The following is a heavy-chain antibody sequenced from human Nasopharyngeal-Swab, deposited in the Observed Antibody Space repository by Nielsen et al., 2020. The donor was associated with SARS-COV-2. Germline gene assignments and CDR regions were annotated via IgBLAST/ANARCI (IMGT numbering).Heavy chain of an antibody. V-gene: IGHV4-39*07. CDR3: ARAQSTIFGVVTAFDY. J-gene: IGHJ4*02. CDR1: GGSISSSSYY. Sequence: SETLSLTCTVSGGSISSSSYYWGWIRQPPGKGLEWIGSIYYSGSTYYNPSLKSRVTISVDTSKNQFSLKLSSVTAADTAVYYCARAQSTIFGVVTAFDYWGQGTLVTASS. D-gene: IGHD3-3*01. CDR2: IYYSGST.